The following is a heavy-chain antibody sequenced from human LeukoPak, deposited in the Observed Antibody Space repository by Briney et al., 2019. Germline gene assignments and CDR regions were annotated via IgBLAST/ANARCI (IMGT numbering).Heavy chain of an antibody. Sequence: GGSLRLSCAASGFTFSSYGMHWVRQAPGKGLEWVAVIWYDGSNKYYADSVKGRFTISRDNSKNTLYLQMNSLRAEDTAVYYCARDLARFGELPSNFQHWGQGTLVTVSS. J-gene: IGHJ1*01. CDR1: GFTFSSYG. D-gene: IGHD3-10*01. CDR3: ARDLARFGELPSNFQH. CDR2: IWYDGSNK. V-gene: IGHV3-33*01.